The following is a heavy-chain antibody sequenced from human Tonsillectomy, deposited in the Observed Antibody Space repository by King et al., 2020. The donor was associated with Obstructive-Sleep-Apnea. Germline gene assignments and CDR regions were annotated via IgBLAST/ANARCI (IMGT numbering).Heavy chain of an antibody. CDR1: GGSIYSYY. J-gene: IGHJ4*02. V-gene: IGHV4-59*08. D-gene: IGHD3-22*01. CDR3: ARHSSGDYPLFDY. Sequence: QLQESGPGLVKPSETLSLTCSVSGGSIYSYYWTWIQQPPGKELEWIGYIYYSGRTRYNPSLKSRVIISVDTSKNQFSLELSSVTAADTAIYYWARHSSGDYPLFDYWGQGTVVTVSS. CDR2: IYYSGRT.